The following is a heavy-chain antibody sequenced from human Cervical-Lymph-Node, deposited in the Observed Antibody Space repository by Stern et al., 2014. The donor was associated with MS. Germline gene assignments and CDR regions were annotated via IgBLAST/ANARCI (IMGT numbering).Heavy chain of an antibody. Sequence: EVQLVESGGGLVKPGGSLRLPCVASGLPITTNSLNCVRQAPGKALEWVASITISRSYIYYADSVKGRFTISRDNVKNTLFLQMDSLRGEDTAVYYCARNAGYDLGEFDYWGQGTLVTVSS. V-gene: IGHV3-21*06. J-gene: IGHJ4*02. D-gene: IGHD5-12*01. CDR3: ARNAGYDLGEFDY. CDR1: GLPITTNS. CDR2: ITISRSYI.